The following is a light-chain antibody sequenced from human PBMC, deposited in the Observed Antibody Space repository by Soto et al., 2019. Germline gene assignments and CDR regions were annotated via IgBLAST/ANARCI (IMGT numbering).Light chain of an antibody. Sequence: QSVLTQPASVSGSPGQTITISCTGTSSDVDGYNAVSWYQHHPGKAPKLIIYEVTHRPSGVSDRFSASKSGNTASLTISGLQADDEADYYCNSFRVSHLYVFGTGTKVTVL. CDR2: EVT. CDR3: NSFRVSHLYV. CDR1: SSDVDGYNA. J-gene: IGLJ1*01. V-gene: IGLV2-14*01.